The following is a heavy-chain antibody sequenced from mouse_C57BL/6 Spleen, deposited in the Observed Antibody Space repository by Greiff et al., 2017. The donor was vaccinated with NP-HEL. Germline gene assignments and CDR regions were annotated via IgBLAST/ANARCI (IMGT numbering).Heavy chain of an antibody. J-gene: IGHJ1*03. V-gene: IGHV1-82*01. Sequence: VKLVESGPELVKPGASVKISCKASGYAFSSSWMNWVKQRPGKGLEWIGRIYPGDGDTNYNGKFKGKATLTADKSSSTAYMQLSSLTSEDSAVYCCERGSSLGGYFDVRGTGATVTVSS. CDR3: ERGSSLGGYFDV. CDR2: IYPGDGDT. CDR1: GYAFSSSW. D-gene: IGHD1-3*01.